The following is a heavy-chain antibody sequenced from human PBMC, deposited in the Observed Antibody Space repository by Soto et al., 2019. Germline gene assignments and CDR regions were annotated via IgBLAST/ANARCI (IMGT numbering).Heavy chain of an antibody. D-gene: IGHD6-25*01. V-gene: IGHV4-4*02. CDR1: SGSISTGNW. Sequence: QVELQESGPRLVKSSGTQSLTCEVSSGSISTGNWWSWVRQPPGKGQEWIGEIYYTGATNYNPSLKSRVTMTIDKSKDQFSLILTSATAADTAVYYCARVFSSGSGWMYYFDFWGQGILVSVSS. J-gene: IGHJ4*02. CDR2: IYYTGAT. CDR3: ARVFSSGSGWMYYFDF.